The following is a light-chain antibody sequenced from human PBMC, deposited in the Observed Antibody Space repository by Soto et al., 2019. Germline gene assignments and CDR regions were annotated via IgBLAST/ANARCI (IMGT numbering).Light chain of an antibody. J-gene: IGLJ3*02. V-gene: IGLV2-14*01. CDR2: DVS. CDR3: SSYTSSSTWV. CDR1: TSDDGSYNY. Sequence: QSALTQPASVSGSPGQSITISCTGTTSDDGSYNYVSWYQKNPGKAPKLLVYDVSNRPSGVSNRFSGSKSGNPASLTISGLQPEDEADYYCSSYTSSSTWVFGGGTKVTVL.